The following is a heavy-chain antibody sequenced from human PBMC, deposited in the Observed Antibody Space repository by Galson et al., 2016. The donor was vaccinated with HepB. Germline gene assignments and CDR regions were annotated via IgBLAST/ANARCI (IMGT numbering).Heavy chain of an antibody. J-gene: IGHJ4*02. V-gene: IGHV3-23*01. CDR2: ISGSGGST. D-gene: IGHD1-14*01. CDR3: VKDHRG. Sequence: SLRLSCAASGFTFSDYAMSWVRQAPGKGLERVSRISGSGGSTSYADSVKGRFTISRDNSKNTLYLQMTSLRAEDTALYYCVKDHRGWGQGTLVTVSS. CDR1: GFTFSDYA.